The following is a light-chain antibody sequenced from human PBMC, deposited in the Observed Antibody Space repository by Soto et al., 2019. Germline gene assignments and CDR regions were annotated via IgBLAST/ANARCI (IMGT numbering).Light chain of an antibody. CDR1: QSVGSY. J-gene: IGKJ4*01. V-gene: IGKV3-11*01. CDR3: QQRSNWPSLT. Sequence: EIVLTQSPVTLSSFPGDRVTLSCRASQSVGSYLAWYQHKPGQAPRLLISDASNRATGIPARFSGSGSETDFTLTISSLEPEDSAVYYCQQRSNWPSLTFGGGTKVDIK. CDR2: DAS.